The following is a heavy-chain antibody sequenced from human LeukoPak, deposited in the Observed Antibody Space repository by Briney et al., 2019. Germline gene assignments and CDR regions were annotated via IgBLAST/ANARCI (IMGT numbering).Heavy chain of an antibody. Sequence: ASVKVSCKASGYIFTGYYMHWVRQAPGQGLEWMGWINPNSSDTNYAQKFQGRVTMTRDTSISTAYMELSRLRSDDTAVYYCARVRYRLAETYIDYWGQGTLVTVSS. CDR1: GYIFTGYY. D-gene: IGHD3-16*01. CDR3: ARVRYRLAETYIDY. CDR2: INPNSSDT. J-gene: IGHJ4*02. V-gene: IGHV1-2*02.